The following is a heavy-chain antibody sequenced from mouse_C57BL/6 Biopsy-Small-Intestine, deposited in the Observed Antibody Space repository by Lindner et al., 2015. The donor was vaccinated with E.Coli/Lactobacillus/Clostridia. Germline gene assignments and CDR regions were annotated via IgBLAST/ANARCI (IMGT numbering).Heavy chain of an antibody. CDR3: ASRAYSSNPLAY. D-gene: IGHD2-5*01. CDR1: GYTFTNYW. CDR2: IYPSDSET. J-gene: IGHJ3*01. V-gene: IGHV1-61*01. Sequence: VQLQESGAELVRPGSSVKLSCKASGYTFTNYWMDWVKQSPGQGLEWIGNIYPSDSETHYNQKFKDKATLTVDKSSSTAYMQLSSLTSEDSAVYYCASRAYSSNPLAYWGQGTLVTVSA.